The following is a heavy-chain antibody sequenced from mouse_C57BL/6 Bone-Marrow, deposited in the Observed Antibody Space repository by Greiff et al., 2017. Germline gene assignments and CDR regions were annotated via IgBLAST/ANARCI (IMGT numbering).Heavy chain of an antibody. CDR1: GFTFSSYG. D-gene: IGHD2-3*01. CDR2: ISSGGSYT. J-gene: IGHJ2*01. CDR3: ARHWLLDY. V-gene: IGHV5-6*01. Sequence: EVQLQESGGDLVKPGGSLKLSCAASGFTFSSYGMSWVRQTPDQRLECVATISSGGSYTYYPDSVKGRFTISKDNAKKTLYLQMSSLKSEDTALYYRARHWLLDYWGQGTTLTVTS.